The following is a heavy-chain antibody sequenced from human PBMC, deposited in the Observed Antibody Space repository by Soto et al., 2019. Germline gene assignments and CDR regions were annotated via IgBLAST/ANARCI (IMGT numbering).Heavy chain of an antibody. CDR3: XXXXXXGLIDG. CDR2: INAYNGNT. Sequence: QVQLVQSGGEVKKPGASVKVSCKASGYTFTSYGISWVRQAPGQGLEWMGWINAYNGNTNYAQKVQGRVTMTTDTXXXXXXXXXXXXXXXXXXXXXXXXXXXXGLIDGWGQGTLVTVSS. V-gene: IGHV1-18*01. CDR1: GYTFTSYG. J-gene: IGHJ4*02.